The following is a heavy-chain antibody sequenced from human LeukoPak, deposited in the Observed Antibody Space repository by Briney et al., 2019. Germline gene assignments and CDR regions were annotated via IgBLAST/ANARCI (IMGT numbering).Heavy chain of an antibody. CDR2: IRFDGTDA. J-gene: IGHJ4*02. CDR3: ARSSLVVLVVATFDY. V-gene: IGHV3-30*02. CDR1: GFTFSDYG. D-gene: IGHD2-15*01. Sequence: PGGSLRLSCAASGFTFSDYGMHWVRRAPGKGLDWVAFIRFDGTDAYYADSVKGRFTISRDNSKNTLYLQMNGLGGEDTGVYYCARSSLVVLVVATFDYWGQGTLVTVSS.